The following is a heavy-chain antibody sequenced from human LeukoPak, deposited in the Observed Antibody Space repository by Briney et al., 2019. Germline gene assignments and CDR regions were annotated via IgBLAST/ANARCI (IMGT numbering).Heavy chain of an antibody. CDR3: ARGEDPANEYNWNYVGYFQH. J-gene: IGHJ1*01. CDR2: IYTSGST. D-gene: IGHD1-7*01. Sequence: SETLSLTCTVSGGSISSGSYYWSWIRQPAGKGLEWIGRIYTSGSTNYNPSLKSRVTISVDTSKNQFSLKLSSVTAADTAVYYCARGEDPANEYNWNYVGYFQHWGQGTLVTVSS. V-gene: IGHV4-61*02. CDR1: GGSISSGSYY.